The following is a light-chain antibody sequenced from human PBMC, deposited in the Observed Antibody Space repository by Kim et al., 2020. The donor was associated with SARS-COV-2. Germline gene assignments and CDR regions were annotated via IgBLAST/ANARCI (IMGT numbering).Light chain of an antibody. CDR1: QSVSSSY. V-gene: IGKV3-20*01. J-gene: IGKJ2*01. Sequence: EIVLTQSPGTLSLSPGERATLSCRASQSVSSSYLAWYQQKPGQAPRLLIYGASSRATGIPDRFSGSESGTDFTLTISRLEPEDFAVYYCQQYGSAPMYTFGQGTKLEI. CDR3: QQYGSAPMYT. CDR2: GAS.